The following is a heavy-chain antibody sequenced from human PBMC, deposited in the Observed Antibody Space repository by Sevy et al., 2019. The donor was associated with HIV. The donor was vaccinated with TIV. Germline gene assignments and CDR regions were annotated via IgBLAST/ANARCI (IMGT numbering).Heavy chain of an antibody. Sequence: GGSLRLSCAVSGFTFNEYGMSWVRQVPGKGLEWVSGINWNGADTDDADSVKGRFTISRDNAKNSLYLQMNSLRAEDTALYFCAKNKGITFGGIVAQYFDCRGRGTLVTVSS. CDR1: GFTFNEYG. J-gene: IGHJ4*02. D-gene: IGHD3-16*02. V-gene: IGHV3-20*04. CDR2: INWNGADT. CDR3: AKNKGITFGGIVAQYFDC.